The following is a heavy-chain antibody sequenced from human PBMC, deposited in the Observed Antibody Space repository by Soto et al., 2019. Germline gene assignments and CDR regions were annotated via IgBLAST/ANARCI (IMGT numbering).Heavy chain of an antibody. D-gene: IGHD1-26*01. J-gene: IGHJ4*02. CDR2: MEPSSGKT. CDR1: GYSFTSLD. CDR3: ARGVTAGVDY. Sequence: QVQLVQSGAEVREPGASVKVSCKASGYSFTSLDINWVRQTAGQGLEWMGWMEPSSGKTGYAQKFHDRVTMTSDTSINTAYMELTTLTSDDTALYYCARGVTAGVDYWGQGTLVTVSS. V-gene: IGHV1-8*01.